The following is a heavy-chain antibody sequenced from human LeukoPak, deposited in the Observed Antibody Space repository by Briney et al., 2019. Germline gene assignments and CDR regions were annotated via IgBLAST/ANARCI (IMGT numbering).Heavy chain of an antibody. CDR3: ARGGMYYDFWSGYSDYYYYMDV. D-gene: IGHD3-3*01. CDR1: GGSISSYY. CDR2: IYYSGST. Sequence: SETLSLTCTVSGGSISSYYWSWIRQPPGKGLEWIGYIYYSGSTNYNPSLKSRVTISVDTSKNQFSLKLSSVTAADTPVYYCARGGMYYDFWSGYSDYYYYMDVWGRGTTVTVSS. J-gene: IGHJ6*03. V-gene: IGHV4-59*01.